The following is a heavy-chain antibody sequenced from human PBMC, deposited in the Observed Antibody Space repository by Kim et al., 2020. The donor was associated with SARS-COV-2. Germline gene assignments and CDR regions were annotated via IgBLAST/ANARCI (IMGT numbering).Heavy chain of an antibody. V-gene: IGHV3-21*01. CDR1: GFTFSSYS. CDR3: ARDRSRITIFGAPPYGMDV. D-gene: IGHD3-9*01. J-gene: IGHJ6*02. CDR2: ISSSSSYI. Sequence: GGSLRLSCAASGFTFSSYSMNWVRQAPGKGLEWVSSISSSSSYIYYADSVKGRFTISRDNAKNSLYLQMNSLRAEDTAVYYCARDRSRITIFGAPPYGMDVWGQGTTVTVSS.